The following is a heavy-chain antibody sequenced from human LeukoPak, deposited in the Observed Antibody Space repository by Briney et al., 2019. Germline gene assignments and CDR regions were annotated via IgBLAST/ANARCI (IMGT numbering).Heavy chain of an antibody. CDR2: ISYDGSNK. Sequence: GRSLRLSCAASGFTFSSYAMHWVRQAPGKGLEWVAVISYDGSNKYYADSVKGRFTISRDNSKNTLYLQMNSLRAEDTAVYYCARDRGGYNLSWGQGTLVTVSS. CDR1: GFTFSSYA. CDR3: ARDRGGYNLS. V-gene: IGHV3-30*04. D-gene: IGHD5-24*01. J-gene: IGHJ4*02.